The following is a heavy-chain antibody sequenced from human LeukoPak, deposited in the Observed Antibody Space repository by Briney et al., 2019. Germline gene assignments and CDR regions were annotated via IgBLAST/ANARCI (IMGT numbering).Heavy chain of an antibody. CDR3: ASSNGYHFFFDY. Sequence: GGSLRLSCAASGFTFSDYYMSWIRQAPGKGLEWVSYISSSSSYTNYADSVKGRFTISRDNSKNTLYLQMNTLRAEDTAVYYCASSNGYHFFFDYWGQGTLVTVSS. D-gene: IGHD5-24*01. V-gene: IGHV3-11*03. CDR2: ISSSSSYT. J-gene: IGHJ4*02. CDR1: GFTFSDYY.